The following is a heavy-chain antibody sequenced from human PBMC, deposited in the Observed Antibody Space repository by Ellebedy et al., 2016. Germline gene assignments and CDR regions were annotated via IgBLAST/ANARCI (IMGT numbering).Heavy chain of an antibody. D-gene: IGHD3-22*01. CDR3: ARDLDYYDSSGYPTAGAFDI. CDR2: IIPIFGTA. V-gene: IGHV1-69*13. J-gene: IGHJ3*02. Sequence: SVKVSXXASGGTFSSYAISWVRQAPGQGLEWMGGIIPIFGTANYAQKFQGRVTITADESTSTAYMELSSLRSEDTAVYYCARDLDYYDSSGYPTAGAFDIWGQGTMVTVSS. CDR1: GGTFSSYA.